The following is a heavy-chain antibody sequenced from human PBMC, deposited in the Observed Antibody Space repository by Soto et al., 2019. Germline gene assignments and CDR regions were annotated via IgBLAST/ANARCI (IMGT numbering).Heavy chain of an antibody. CDR2: IYYSGNT. CDR3: AREAGNHSGSGSLFDS. D-gene: IGHD3-10*01. V-gene: IGHV4-30-2*01. Sequence: QLQLQESGSGLVKPSQTLSLTCAVSGGSMRSGDYSWSWIRQPPGKGLEWIGYIYYSGNTYYNPSIKSRVTISVDRSKNQFSLKLSSVTAAETAVYYCAREAGNHSGSGSLFDSWGQGILVTVSS. CDR1: GGSMRSGDYS. J-gene: IGHJ4*02.